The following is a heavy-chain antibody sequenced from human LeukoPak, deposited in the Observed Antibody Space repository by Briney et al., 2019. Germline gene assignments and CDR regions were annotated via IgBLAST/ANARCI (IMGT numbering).Heavy chain of an antibody. D-gene: IGHD3-10*01. V-gene: IGHV4-34*01. J-gene: IGHJ4*02. CDR1: GGSFSGYY. Sequence: SETLSLTCAVYGGSFSGYYWSWIRQPPGKGLEWIGEINRSGSTNYNPSLKSRVTISVDTSKNQFSLKLSSVTAADTAVYYCASLYYYGSGSYYTHDYWGQGTLVTVSS. CDR3: ASLYYYGSGSYYTHDY. CDR2: INRSGST.